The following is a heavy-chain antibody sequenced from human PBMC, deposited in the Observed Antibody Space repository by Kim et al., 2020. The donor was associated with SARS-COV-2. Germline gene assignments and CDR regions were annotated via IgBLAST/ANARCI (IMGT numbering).Heavy chain of an antibody. Sequence: QKFQGRVTITADESTSTAYMELSSLGSEDTAVYYCARGKADYDILTGYDYWGQGTLVTVSS. D-gene: IGHD3-9*01. J-gene: IGHJ4*02. CDR3: ARGKADYDILTGYDY. V-gene: IGHV1-69*01.